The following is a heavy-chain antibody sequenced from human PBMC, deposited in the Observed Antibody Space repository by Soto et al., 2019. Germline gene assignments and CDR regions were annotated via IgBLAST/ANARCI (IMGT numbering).Heavy chain of an antibody. V-gene: IGHV1-69*06. Sequence: SVKVSCKASGGTFSSYAISWVRQAPGQGLEWMGGIIPIFGTANYAQKFQGRVTITADKSTSTAYMELSSLRSEDTAVYYCARELRSSGWSAVWFDPWGQGTLVTVSS. CDR2: IIPIFGTA. D-gene: IGHD6-19*01. CDR1: GGTFSSYA. CDR3: ARELRSSGWSAVWFDP. J-gene: IGHJ5*02.